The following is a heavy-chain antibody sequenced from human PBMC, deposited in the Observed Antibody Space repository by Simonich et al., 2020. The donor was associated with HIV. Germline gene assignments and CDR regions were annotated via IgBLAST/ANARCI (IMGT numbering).Heavy chain of an antibody. V-gene: IGHV4-34*01. CDR3: ARRDRELILYFDY. CDR1: GGSFSGYY. D-gene: IGHD3-3*01. CDR2: INHSGIT. J-gene: IGHJ4*02. Sequence: QVQLQQWGAGLLKPSETLSLTCAVYGGSFSGYYWSWIRPPPGKVLEWNGEINHSGITNYNSSLNSRATISVDKSKNQFSLKLSSVTAADTAIYYCARRDRELILYFDYWGQGNLVTVSS.